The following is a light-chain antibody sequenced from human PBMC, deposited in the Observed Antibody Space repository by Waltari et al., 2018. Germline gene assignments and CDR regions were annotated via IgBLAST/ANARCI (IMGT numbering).Light chain of an antibody. CDR2: DVS. V-gene: IGLV2-14*03. CDR1: SSDVGGYNY. Sequence: QSALTQPASVSGSPGQSITLSCTGTSSDVGGYNYVSWYQQHPGKAPKLMIYDVSNRPSGVSNRLSGSKSGNTASLTISGLQAEDEAHYYCSSYISSDTLELFGGGTSLTV. J-gene: IGLJ2*01. CDR3: SSYISSDTLEL.